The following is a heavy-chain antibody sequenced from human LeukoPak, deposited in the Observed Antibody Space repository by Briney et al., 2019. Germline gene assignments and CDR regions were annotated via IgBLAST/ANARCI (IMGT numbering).Heavy chain of an antibody. V-gene: IGHV3-23*01. J-gene: IGHJ4*02. D-gene: IGHD3-3*01. Sequence: GGSLRLSCAASGLTFSSYAMTWVRQAPGKGLEWVSTISSSGGTTHYADSVKGRFTISRDNSKNTLYLQMNSLRAEDTAVYYCARPYDFPYWGQGTLVTVSS. CDR3: ARPYDFPY. CDR2: ISSSGGTT. CDR1: GLTFSSYA.